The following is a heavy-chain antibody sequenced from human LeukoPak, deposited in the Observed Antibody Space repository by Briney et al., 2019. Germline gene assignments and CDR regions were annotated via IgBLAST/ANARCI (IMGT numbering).Heavy chain of an antibody. CDR2: INSDGTST. J-gene: IGHJ4*02. V-gene: IGHV3-74*01. D-gene: IGHD2-15*01. CDR3: VAARADFDY. CDR1: GVTLSSYW. Sequence: GGSLRLSCAASGVTLSSYWMHWVRQAPGKGLVWVSRINSDGTSTTYADPVKGRFTISRDTAKNSLYLQVNSLRAEDTAVYYCVAARADFDYWGQGTLVTVSS.